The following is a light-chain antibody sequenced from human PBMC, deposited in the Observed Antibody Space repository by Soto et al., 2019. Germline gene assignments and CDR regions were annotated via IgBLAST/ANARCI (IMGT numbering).Light chain of an antibody. J-gene: IGKJ2*01. Sequence: EIVMTQSPATLSLSPGERATLSCRASQSISSSYLAWYQQKPGQAPRLLIYGASSRATGIPDRFSGSGSGTGFTLTIRRLEPEDFAVYYCQQYGSSPYTFGQGTKLEIK. CDR2: GAS. CDR3: QQYGSSPYT. CDR1: QSISSSY. V-gene: IGKV3-20*01.